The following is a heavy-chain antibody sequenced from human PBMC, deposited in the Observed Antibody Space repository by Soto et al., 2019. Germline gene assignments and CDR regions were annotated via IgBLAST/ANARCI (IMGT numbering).Heavy chain of an antibody. J-gene: IGHJ6*02. V-gene: IGHV4-31*03. D-gene: IGHD6-6*01. Sequence: QVQLQESGPGLVKPSQTLSLTCTVSGGSISSGGYFWSWIRQHPGKGLEWIGFIYYSGSTYYNPSLKSRVTISVDTSKNQVSLKLSSVTAADTAVYYCAREGAAPYYYYGMDVWGQGTTVTVSS. CDR2: IYYSGST. CDR1: GGSISSGGYF. CDR3: AREGAAPYYYYGMDV.